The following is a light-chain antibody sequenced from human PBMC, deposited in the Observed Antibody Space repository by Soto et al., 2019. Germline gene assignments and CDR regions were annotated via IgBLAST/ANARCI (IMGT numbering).Light chain of an antibody. Sequence: DIVMTQSPDTLAVSLGERATINCKSSQSVLYSSNNKNYLAWYQQKPGQPPKLLIYWASTRESGVPDRFSGSGSGTDFTLSISSLQAEDVAAYYCQQHYSSPQTFGQGTKVAIK. V-gene: IGKV4-1*01. CDR3: QQHYSSPQT. J-gene: IGKJ1*01. CDR2: WAS. CDR1: QSVLYSSNNKNY.